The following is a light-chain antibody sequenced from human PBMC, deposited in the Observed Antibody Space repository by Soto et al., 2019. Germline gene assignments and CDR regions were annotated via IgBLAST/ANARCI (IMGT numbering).Light chain of an antibody. CDR3: QQYNNWPPWT. V-gene: IGKV3-15*01. J-gene: IGKJ1*01. CDR1: QSVGSN. Sequence: EIVMTQSPATLSVSPGERATLSCWASQSVGSNLAWYQKKPGQAPRLLIYGASTRAAGIPARFSGSGSGTEFTLTISSRQSEDFAVYSCQQYNNWPPWTFGQGTKVEIK. CDR2: GAS.